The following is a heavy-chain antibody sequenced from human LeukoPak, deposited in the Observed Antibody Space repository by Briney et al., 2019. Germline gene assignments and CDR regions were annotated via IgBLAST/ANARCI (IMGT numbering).Heavy chain of an antibody. CDR1: GFTFSSYW. J-gene: IGHJ4*02. Sequence: QTGGSPRLSCAASGFTFSSYWMSWVRQAPGKGLEWVANIKQDGSEKYYVDSVKGRFTISRDNAKNSLYLQMNSLRAEDTAVYYCAGEGSYGGKSYWGQGTLVTVSS. D-gene: IGHD4-23*01. CDR3: AGEGSYGGKSY. CDR2: IKQDGSEK. V-gene: IGHV3-7*01.